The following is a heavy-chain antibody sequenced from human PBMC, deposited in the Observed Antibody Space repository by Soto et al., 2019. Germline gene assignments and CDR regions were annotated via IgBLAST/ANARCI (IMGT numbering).Heavy chain of an antibody. CDR3: TTAPYDILTGLWREY. CDR1: GFTFSGSA. J-gene: IGHJ4*02. Sequence: GGSLRLSCAASGFTFSGSAMHWVRQASGKGLEWVGRIRSKANSYATAYAASVKGRFTISRDDSKNTAYLQMNSLKTEDTAVYYCTTAPYDILTGLWREYWGQGTLVTVSS. V-gene: IGHV3-73*01. CDR2: IRSKANSYAT. D-gene: IGHD3-9*01.